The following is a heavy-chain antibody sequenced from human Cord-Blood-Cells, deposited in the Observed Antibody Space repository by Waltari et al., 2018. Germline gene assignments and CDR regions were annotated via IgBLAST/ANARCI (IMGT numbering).Heavy chain of an antibody. Sequence: EVQLVESGGGLVQPGGSLRLSCAASGFTFSSYEMNWVRQAPGKGLEWVSYISSSGSTIYYADSVKGRFTISRDNAKNSLYLQMNSLRAEDTAVYYCAGSITMIVVVITPTGFDPWGQGT. D-gene: IGHD3-22*01. CDR1: GFTFSSYE. CDR3: AGSITMIVVVITPTGFDP. CDR2: ISSSGSTI. V-gene: IGHV3-48*03. J-gene: IGHJ5*02.